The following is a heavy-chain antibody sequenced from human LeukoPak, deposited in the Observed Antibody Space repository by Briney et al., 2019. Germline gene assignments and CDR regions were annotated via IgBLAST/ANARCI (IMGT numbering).Heavy chain of an antibody. V-gene: IGHV3-48*04. CDR3: AELGITMIGGV. CDR2: ISSSCRTI. J-gene: IGHJ6*04. Sequence: PGGSLRLSCAASGFTFSNYGMHWVRQAPGKGLEGVSYISSSCRTIYYADSVKGRFTSSRDNDKNSLYLQMNSLRAEDTAVYYCAELGITMIGGVWGKGTTVPISS. CDR1: GFTFSNYG. D-gene: IGHD3-10*02.